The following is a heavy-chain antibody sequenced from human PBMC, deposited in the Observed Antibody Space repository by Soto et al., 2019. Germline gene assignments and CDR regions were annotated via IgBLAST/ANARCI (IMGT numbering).Heavy chain of an antibody. J-gene: IGHJ5*02. CDR1: GFPFSDYY. V-gene: IGHV3-11*01. D-gene: IGHD5-18*01. CDR2: ISSSGSTI. CDR3: ARDWLGTAMEGHWFDP. Sequence: GGSLRLSCAASGFPFSDYYMSWIRQAPGKGLEWVSYISSSGSTIYYADSVKGRFTVSRDNAKNSLYLQMNSLRAEDTAVYYCARDWLGTAMEGHWFDPWGQGTLVTVSS.